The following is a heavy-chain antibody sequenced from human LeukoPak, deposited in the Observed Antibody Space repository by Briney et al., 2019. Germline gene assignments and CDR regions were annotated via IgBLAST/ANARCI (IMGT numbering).Heavy chain of an antibody. Sequence: ASVKVSCKASGYTFTSYFMHWVRQAPGQGLEWMGIINPSGGTTSYSQKFQGRVTMTRDTSTSTVYMELSRLRSEDTAVYYCARGVLTGYYTNWFDPWGQGTLVTVSS. V-gene: IGHV1-46*01. CDR2: INPSGGTT. J-gene: IGHJ5*02. D-gene: IGHD3-9*01. CDR3: ARGVLTGYYTNWFDP. CDR1: GYTFTSYF.